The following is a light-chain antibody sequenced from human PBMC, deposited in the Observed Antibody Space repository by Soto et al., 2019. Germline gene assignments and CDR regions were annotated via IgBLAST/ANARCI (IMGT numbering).Light chain of an antibody. J-gene: IGKJ4*01. CDR2: GGA. Sequence: RTQSPATLSVFPGERVTLSGRASQNVRSDVAWYQQKPGQSPRLLIYGGATKATGIPARFSGGGSWTEFTLTISSLQSEDSASYYCQQYNHWPPVTFGGGTRVQIK. CDR1: QNVRSD. CDR3: QQYNHWPPVT. V-gene: IGKV3D-15*01.